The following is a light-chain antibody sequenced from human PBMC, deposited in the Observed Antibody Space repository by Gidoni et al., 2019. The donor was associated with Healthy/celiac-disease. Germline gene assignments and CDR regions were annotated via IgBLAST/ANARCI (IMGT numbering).Light chain of an antibody. CDR2: GAS. V-gene: IGKV3-15*01. J-gene: IGKJ4*01. Sequence: EIVMTQSPATLSVSPGERATLSCRASQSVSSNLAWYQQKPCQAPRLLIYGASTRATGIPARFSGSGSGTEFTLTLSSLQSEDFAVYYCQQYNNWPPLTFGGWTKVEIK. CDR3: QQYNNWPPLT. CDR1: QSVSSN.